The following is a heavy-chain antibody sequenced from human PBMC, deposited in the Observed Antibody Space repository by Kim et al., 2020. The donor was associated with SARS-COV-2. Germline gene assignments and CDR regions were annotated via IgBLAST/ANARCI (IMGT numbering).Heavy chain of an antibody. V-gene: IGHV3-43*02. CDR2: ISGDGGST. Sequence: GGSLRLSCAASGFTFDDYAMHWVRQAPGKGLEWVSLISGDGGSTYYADSVKGRSTISRDNSKNSLYLQMNSLRTEDTALYYCAKDIRLTRLLWFGELLSDHYYYYGMDVWGQATTATVSS. CDR1: GFTFDDYA. D-gene: IGHD3-10*01. CDR3: AKDIRLTRLLWFGELLSDHYYYYGMDV. J-gene: IGHJ6*02.